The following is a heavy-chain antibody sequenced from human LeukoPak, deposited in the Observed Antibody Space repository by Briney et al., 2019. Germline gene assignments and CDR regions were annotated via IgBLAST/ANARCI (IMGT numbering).Heavy chain of an antibody. Sequence: SVKVSRKASGGTFSIYAISWVRQAPGQGLEWMGGIIPIFGTANYAQKFQGRVTITADESTSTAYMELSSLRSEDTAVYYCARERGRVVNYFDYWGQGTLVTVSS. J-gene: IGHJ4*02. V-gene: IGHV1-69*01. CDR3: ARERGRVVNYFDY. CDR1: GGTFSIYA. CDR2: IIPIFGTA. D-gene: IGHD3-3*01.